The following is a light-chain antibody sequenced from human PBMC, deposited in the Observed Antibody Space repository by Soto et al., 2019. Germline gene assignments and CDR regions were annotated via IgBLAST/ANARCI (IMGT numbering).Light chain of an antibody. CDR1: QNIYSN. CDR3: LQYHNLWA. V-gene: IGKV3-15*01. Sequence: EIVMTQSPATLSVSPWEGATLSCRASQNIYSNVAWYQQRPGQAPRLLIYRASTRATGIPARFSGSGSGTEFTLTISSLQSEDFTVYSCLQYHNLWAFGQGTKVDIK. J-gene: IGKJ1*01. CDR2: RAS.